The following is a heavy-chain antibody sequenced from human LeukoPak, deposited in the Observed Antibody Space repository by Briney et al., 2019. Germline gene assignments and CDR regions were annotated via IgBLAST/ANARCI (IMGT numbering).Heavy chain of an antibody. Sequence: SETPSLTCSVSGDSIRSYYWSWIRQPPGKGPEWIGYIHDSGNTNYNPSLKSRVTISVDTSKKQFSLKLTSVTAADTAVYYCAGGDIAAAAFDYWGQGTLVTVSS. CDR3: AGGDIAAAAFDY. J-gene: IGHJ4*02. CDR2: IHDSGNT. CDR1: GDSIRSYY. D-gene: IGHD6-13*01. V-gene: IGHV4-59*01.